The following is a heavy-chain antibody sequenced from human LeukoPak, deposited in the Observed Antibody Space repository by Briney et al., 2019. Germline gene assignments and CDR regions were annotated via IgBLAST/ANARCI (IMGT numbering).Heavy chain of an antibody. D-gene: IGHD6-19*01. Sequence: SETLPLTCAVYGGSFSGYYWSWIRQPPGKGLEWIGEINHSGSTNYNPSLKSRVTISVDTSKNQFSLKLSSVTAADTAVYYCARAVAGRQRLDYWGQGTLVTVSS. CDR2: INHSGST. CDR1: GGSFSGYY. J-gene: IGHJ4*02. V-gene: IGHV4-34*01. CDR3: ARAVAGRQRLDY.